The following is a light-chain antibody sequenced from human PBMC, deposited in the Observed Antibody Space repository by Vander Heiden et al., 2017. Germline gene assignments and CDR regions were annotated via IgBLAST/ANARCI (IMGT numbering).Light chain of an antibody. J-gene: IGLJ1*01. CDR2: EVS. CDR3: SSYTSSSTLYV. Sequence: QSALTQPASVSGSPGQSITISCTGTSSDVGGSNYVSWDQQHPGKAPKLMIDEVSKRPAGVSNRFAGSKSGNTASLTISGHQAEDEADYYCSSYTSSSTLYVFGTGTKVTVL. CDR1: SSDVGGSNY. V-gene: IGLV2-14*01.